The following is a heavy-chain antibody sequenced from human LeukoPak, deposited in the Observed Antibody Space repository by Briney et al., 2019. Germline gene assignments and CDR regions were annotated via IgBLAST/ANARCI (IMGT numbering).Heavy chain of an antibody. CDR1: GFTFSSYA. D-gene: IGHD3-9*01. V-gene: IGHV3-30*04. CDR2: ISYDGSNK. J-gene: IGHJ4*02. CDR3: ASDLDAILTGYLDY. Sequence: PGRSLRLSCAASGFTFSSYAMQWVRQAPGKGLEWVAVISYDGSNKYYADSVKGRFTISRDNSKNTLYLQMDSLRAEDTAVYYCASDLDAILTGYLDYWGQGTLVTVSS.